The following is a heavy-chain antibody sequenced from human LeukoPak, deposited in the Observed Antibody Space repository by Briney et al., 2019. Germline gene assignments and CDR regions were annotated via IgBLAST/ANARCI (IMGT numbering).Heavy chain of an antibody. V-gene: IGHV1-2*06. D-gene: IGHD2-2*01. CDR1: AYTFTGYH. J-gene: IGHJ4*02. CDR3: ARDYCSSTSCLFDY. Sequence: ASVTVSCKASAYTFTGYHMHWVRQAPGQGLEWMGRINPNSGDTNYAQKFQGRVTMTRDTSISTAYMELSRLRSDDTAVYYCARDYCSSTSCLFDYWGQGTLVTVSS. CDR2: INPNSGDT.